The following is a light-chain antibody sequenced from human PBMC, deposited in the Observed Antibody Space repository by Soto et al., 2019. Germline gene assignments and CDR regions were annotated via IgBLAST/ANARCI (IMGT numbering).Light chain of an antibody. J-gene: IGKJ1*01. CDR1: QSVRRD. Sequence: VMTQSPATLSVSPGERATLSCRASQSVRRDLAWYQQKPGQTPRLLIYGASTRATGIPARFSGSGSGTEFTLTISSLQSEDFAVYYCQQYNNWPQTFGQGTKVDI. CDR2: GAS. CDR3: QQYNNWPQT. V-gene: IGKV3-15*01.